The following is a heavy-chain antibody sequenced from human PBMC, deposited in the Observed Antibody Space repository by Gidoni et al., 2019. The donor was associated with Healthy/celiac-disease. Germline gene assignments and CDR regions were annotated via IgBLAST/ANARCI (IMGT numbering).Heavy chain of an antibody. D-gene: IGHD3-22*01. V-gene: IGHV3-15*01. Sequence: EVQLVESGGGLVKPGGSLRRSCAASGCTFSNAWMSWVRQVPGKGLEWVGRIKSKTDGGTTDYAAPVKGRFTISRDDSKNTLYLQMNSLKTEDTAVYYCTTDQVTMIVVPNPFDIWGQGTMVTVSS. J-gene: IGHJ3*02. CDR2: IKSKTDGGTT. CDR3: TTDQVTMIVVPNPFDI. CDR1: GCTFSNAW.